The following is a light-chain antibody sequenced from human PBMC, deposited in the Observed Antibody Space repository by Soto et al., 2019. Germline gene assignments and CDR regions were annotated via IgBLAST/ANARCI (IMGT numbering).Light chain of an antibody. Sequence: DIQMTQFPSTLSVSIGDRVTITCRASQSISSWLAWYQQKPGKAPNLLINKASSLASGVPSRFSGSGFGTESTLTISSLQPDDIATYYCQQYDSYSTFGGGTKVDIK. CDR1: QSISSW. CDR3: QQYDSYST. J-gene: IGKJ4*02. V-gene: IGKV1-5*03. CDR2: KAS.